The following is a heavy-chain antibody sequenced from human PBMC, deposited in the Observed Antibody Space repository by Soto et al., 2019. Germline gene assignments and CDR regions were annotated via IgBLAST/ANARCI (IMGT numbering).Heavy chain of an antibody. CDR3: ARLNGLQSYLVNFDY. CDR2: IYYSGST. J-gene: IGHJ4*02. Sequence: SETLSLTCTVSGGSISSSSYYWGWIRQPPGEGLEWIGSIYYSGSTYYNPSLKSRVTISVDTSKNQFSLKLSSVTAADTAVYYCARLNGLQSYLVNFDYWGQGTLVTVSS. CDR1: GGSISSSSYY. D-gene: IGHD4-4*01. V-gene: IGHV4-39*01.